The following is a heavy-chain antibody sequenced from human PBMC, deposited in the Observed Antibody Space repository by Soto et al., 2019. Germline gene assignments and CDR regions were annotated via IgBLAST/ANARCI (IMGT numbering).Heavy chain of an antibody. D-gene: IGHD5-18*01. J-gene: IGHJ6*02. Sequence: SETLSLTCTVSGGSISSSRCHWGWIRQPPGKGLEWIASIKYSGTTFYNPSLKSRVTLSVDTSKNQFALKLSSVTAAETAVYYCARPLYSYGPMDVWGQGTTVTVSS. CDR3: ARPLYSYGPMDV. CDR1: GGSISSSRCH. V-gene: IGHV4-39*01. CDR2: IKYSGTT.